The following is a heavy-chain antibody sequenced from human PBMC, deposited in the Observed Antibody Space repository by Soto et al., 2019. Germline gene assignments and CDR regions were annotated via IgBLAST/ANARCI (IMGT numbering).Heavy chain of an antibody. CDR2: MNPNSGTT. CDR3: ARQGFLQSSYYYYGMEV. CDR1: GYTFTSYD. Sequence: ASVKGACKASGYTFTSYDINWVRQATGQGLAWMGWMNPNSGTTGYAQKFTGRVTMTRDTSISTAYMELSSLRSDDTAAYYWARQGFLQSSYYYYGMEVWGQGTMVTVSS. D-gene: IGHD4-4*01. J-gene: IGHJ6*02. V-gene: IGHV1-8*01.